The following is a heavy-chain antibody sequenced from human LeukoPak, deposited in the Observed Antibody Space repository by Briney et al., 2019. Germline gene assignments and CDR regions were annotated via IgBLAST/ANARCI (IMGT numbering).Heavy chain of an antibody. CDR3: ARGKQEDIVVVPAAMGFDP. V-gene: IGHV4-30-4*01. CDR1: DGSISSGDYY. Sequence: PSETLSLTCTVSDGSISSGDYYWSWIRQPPGKGLEWIGYIYYSGSTYYNPSLKSRVTISVDTSKNQFSLKLSSVTAADTAVYYCARGKQEDIVVVPAAMGFDPWGQGTLVTVSS. CDR2: IYYSGST. J-gene: IGHJ5*02. D-gene: IGHD2-2*01.